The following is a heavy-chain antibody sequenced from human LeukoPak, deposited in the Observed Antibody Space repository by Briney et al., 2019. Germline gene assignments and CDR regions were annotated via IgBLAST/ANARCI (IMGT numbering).Heavy chain of an antibody. D-gene: IGHD6-19*01. J-gene: IGHJ4*02. CDR3: ATAVASSSGWYADY. CDR2: IWYDGSNK. Sequence: GGSLRLSCAASGFTFSSYAMSWVRQAPGKGLEWVAVIWYDGSNKYYADSVKGRFTVSRDNSKNTLYLQMNSLRAEDTAVYYCATAVASSSGWYADYWGQGTLVTVSS. CDR1: GFTFSSYA. V-gene: IGHV3-33*08.